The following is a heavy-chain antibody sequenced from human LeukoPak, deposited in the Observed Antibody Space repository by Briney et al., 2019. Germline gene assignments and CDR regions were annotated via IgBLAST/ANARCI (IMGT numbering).Heavy chain of an antibody. CDR1: GYTFTGYY. J-gene: IGHJ2*01. D-gene: IGHD7-27*01. CDR2: INPNSGGT. Sequence: GAPVKVSCKASGYTFTGYYMHWVRQAPGQGLEWMGWINPNSGGTNYAQKFQGWVTMTRDTSISTAYMELSRLRSDDTAVYYCARARGDLWYFDLWGRGTLVTVSS. CDR3: ARARGDLWYFDL. V-gene: IGHV1-2*04.